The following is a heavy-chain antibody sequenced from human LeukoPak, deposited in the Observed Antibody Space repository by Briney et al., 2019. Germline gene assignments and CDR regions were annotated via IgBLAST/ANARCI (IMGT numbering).Heavy chain of an antibody. J-gene: IGHJ3*02. Sequence: SETLSLTCTASGGSISSSSYYWGWIRQPPGKGLDWIGSIYYSGSTYYNPSLKSRVTISVATSKSQFSLKLSSVTAADTAVYYCARHRIARYYDILTGAFDIWGQGTMVTVSS. V-gene: IGHV4-39*01. D-gene: IGHD3-9*01. CDR1: GGSISSSSYY. CDR2: IYYSGST. CDR3: ARHRIARYYDILTGAFDI.